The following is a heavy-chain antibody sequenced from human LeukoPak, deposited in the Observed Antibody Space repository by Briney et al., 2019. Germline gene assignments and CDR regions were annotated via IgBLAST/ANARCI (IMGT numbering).Heavy chain of an antibody. D-gene: IGHD5-12*01. Sequence: QPGGSLRLSCAASGFTFSSYAMSWVRQAPGKGLEWVSAISGSGGSTYYADSVKGRFTISRGNSKNTLYLQMNSLRAEDTAVYYCAKGSVDIVAVNWFDPWGQGTLVTVSS. CDR3: AKGSVDIVAVNWFDP. J-gene: IGHJ5*02. V-gene: IGHV3-23*01. CDR1: GFTFSSYA. CDR2: ISGSGGST.